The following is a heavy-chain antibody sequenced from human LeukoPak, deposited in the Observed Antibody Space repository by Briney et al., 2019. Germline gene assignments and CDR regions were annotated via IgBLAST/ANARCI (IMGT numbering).Heavy chain of an antibody. J-gene: IGHJ4*02. Sequence: VASVKVSCEASGYTFSSHAVHWVRQAPGQRLEWMGWINAGNGDTKYSQKFQDRVTITRDTSASTAYMELSSLRSEDTAVYYCAIHCSGGSCSRSYYFDYWGQGTRVTVSS. D-gene: IGHD2-15*01. V-gene: IGHV1-3*01. CDR1: GYTFSSHA. CDR2: INAGNGDT. CDR3: AIHCSGGSCSRSYYFDY.